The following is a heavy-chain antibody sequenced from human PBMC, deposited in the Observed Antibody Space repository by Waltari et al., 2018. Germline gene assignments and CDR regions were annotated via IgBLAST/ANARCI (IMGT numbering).Heavy chain of an antibody. CDR2: INHSGSN. J-gene: IGHJ4*02. D-gene: IGHD3-22*01. CDR1: GGSFSGYY. CDR3: ARRTESSGTFDY. V-gene: IGHV4-34*01. Sequence: QLQLQQWGAGLLKPSETLSLTCAVYGGSFSGYYWSWIRQPTGKGLEWMGEINHSGSNNYNPKLKSRVTIAVDTSKNQFTLKKSYVTDADTAVYDCARRTESSGTFDYWGQGTLVTVSS.